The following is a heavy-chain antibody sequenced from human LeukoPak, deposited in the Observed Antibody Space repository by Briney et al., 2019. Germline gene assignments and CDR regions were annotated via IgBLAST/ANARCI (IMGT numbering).Heavy chain of an antibody. D-gene: IGHD3-22*01. CDR1: GFTFSSYG. V-gene: IGHV3-33*01. J-gene: IGHJ4*02. Sequence: PGRSLRLSCAASGFTFSSYGMHWVRQAPGKGLEWVAVIWYDGSNKYYADSVKGRFTISRDNSKNTLYLQMNSLRAEDTAVYYCARAPGYYYDSSGYYLDYWGQGTLATVSS. CDR3: ARAPGYYYDSSGYYLDY. CDR2: IWYDGSNK.